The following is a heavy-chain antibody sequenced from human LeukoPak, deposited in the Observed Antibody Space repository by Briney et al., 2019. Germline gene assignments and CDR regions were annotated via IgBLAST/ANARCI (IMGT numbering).Heavy chain of an antibody. V-gene: IGHV3-30-3*01. J-gene: IGHJ4*02. CDR1: GFTFSSYA. Sequence: GRSLRLSCAASGFTFSSYAMHWVRQAPGKGLEWVAVISYDGSNKYYADSVKGRFTISRDNSKNTLYLQMNSLRAEDTAVYYCARDRGTGEGLDYWGQGTLVTVSS. CDR3: ARDRGTGEGLDY. D-gene: IGHD7-27*01. CDR2: ISYDGSNK.